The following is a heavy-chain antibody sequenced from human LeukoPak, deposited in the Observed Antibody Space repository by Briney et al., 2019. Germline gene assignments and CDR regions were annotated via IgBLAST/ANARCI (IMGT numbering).Heavy chain of an antibody. CDR2: IKQDGSEK. Sequence: GGSLRLSCAASGFTFSSYWMSWVRQAPGKGLEWVANIKQDGSEKYYVDSVKGRFTISRDNAKNSLYLQMNSLRAEDTAVYYCAKEWPTMARGGDAFDIWGQGTMVTVSS. CDR3: AKEWPTMARGGDAFDI. D-gene: IGHD3-10*01. V-gene: IGHV3-7*03. CDR1: GFTFSSYW. J-gene: IGHJ3*02.